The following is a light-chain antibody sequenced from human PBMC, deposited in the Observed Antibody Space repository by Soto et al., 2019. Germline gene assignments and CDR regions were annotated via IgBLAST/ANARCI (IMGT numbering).Light chain of an antibody. CDR1: QSVDNNY. Sequence: EIALTQSPGTLSLSPGERVTLSCRASQSVDNNYLAWFQQKPGQAPRLLIDDASRRATGIPDRFSGSGSGTDFTLTISRLEPEDFAVYYCQQCAHSPLTFGGGTKVEIK. CDR3: QQCAHSPLT. V-gene: IGKV3-20*01. CDR2: DAS. J-gene: IGKJ4*01.